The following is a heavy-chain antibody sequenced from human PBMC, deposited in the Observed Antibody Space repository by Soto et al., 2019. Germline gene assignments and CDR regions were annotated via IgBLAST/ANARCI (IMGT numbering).Heavy chain of an antibody. V-gene: IGHV4-39*01. CDR1: GGSISSSNYY. CDR3: ARPGAGMPHWYFDL. CDR2: IYSSGNT. D-gene: IGHD1-26*01. Sequence: QLQLQESGPGLVKPAETLSLTCIVSGGSISSSNYYWGWIRQPPGKGLEWIGSIYSSGNTYYNRTLKNRVTISVDTSKNQFSLNLRSVTAADTAVYYCARPGAGMPHWYFDLWGRGTLVTVSS. J-gene: IGHJ2*01.